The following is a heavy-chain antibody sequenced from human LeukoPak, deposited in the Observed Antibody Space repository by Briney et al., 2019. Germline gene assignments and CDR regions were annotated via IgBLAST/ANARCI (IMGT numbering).Heavy chain of an antibody. CDR2: IIPIFGTA. J-gene: IGHJ4*02. D-gene: IGHD3-3*01. V-gene: IGHV1-69*05. Sequence: GASVKVSCKASGGTFSSYAISWVRQAPGQGLEWMGGIIPIFGTANYAQKFQGRVTITTDESTSTAYMELSSLRSEDTAVYYCARAITIFGVAQKYYFDYWGQGTLVTVSS. CDR3: ARAITIFGVAQKYYFDY. CDR1: GGTFSSYA.